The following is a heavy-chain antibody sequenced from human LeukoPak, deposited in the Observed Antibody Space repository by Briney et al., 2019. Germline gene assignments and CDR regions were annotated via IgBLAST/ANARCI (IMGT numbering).Heavy chain of an antibody. CDR3: ARVGDHFHWYLDL. V-gene: IGHV3-53*01. J-gene: IGHJ2*01. CDR1: GFSVSLNY. CDR2: LYSGSDT. Sequence: GGSLRLSCAASGFSVSLNYVNWVRQAPGKGLEWVSILYSGSDTYYADSVKGRFTISRDSSKNMLFLHMNSLRAEDTAVYYCARVGDHFHWYLDLWGRGTLVTVSS. D-gene: IGHD3-3*02.